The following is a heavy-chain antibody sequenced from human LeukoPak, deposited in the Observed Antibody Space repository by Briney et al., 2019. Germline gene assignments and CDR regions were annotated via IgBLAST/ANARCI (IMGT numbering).Heavy chain of an antibody. D-gene: IGHD6-13*01. CDR1: GFTFSNYW. CDR2: IRKDGSEK. V-gene: IGHV3-7*01. CDR3: ARTYSSSWYGPYFDY. J-gene: IGHJ4*02. Sequence: GGSLRLSCAASGFTFSNYWMSWVRQAPGKGLEWVANIRKDGSEKYYVDSVKGRFTISRDNAKSSLYLQMNSLRAEDTAVYYCARTYSSSWYGPYFDYWGQGTLVTVSS.